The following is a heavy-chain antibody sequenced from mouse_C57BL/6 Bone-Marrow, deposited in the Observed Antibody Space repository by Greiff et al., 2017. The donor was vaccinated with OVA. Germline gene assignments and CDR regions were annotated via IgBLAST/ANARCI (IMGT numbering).Heavy chain of an antibody. CDR3: ARWNWDWDFDV. CDR1: GYTFTSYW. Sequence: QVQLQQPGAELVMPGASVKLSCKASGYTFTSYWMHWVKQRPGQGLEWIGEIDPSDSYTNYNQKFKGKSTLTVDKSSSTAYMQLSSLTSEDSAVYYCARWNWDWDFDVWGKGTTVTVSS. J-gene: IGHJ1*03. CDR2: IDPSDSYT. V-gene: IGHV1-69*01. D-gene: IGHD4-1*01.